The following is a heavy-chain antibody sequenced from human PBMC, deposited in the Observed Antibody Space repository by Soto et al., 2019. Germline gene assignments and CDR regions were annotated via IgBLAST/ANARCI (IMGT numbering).Heavy chain of an antibody. V-gene: IGHV4-59*08. CDR2: VHHSWGS. CDR1: GGSINSYY. D-gene: IGHD3-10*01. CDR3: ARQGFGPLHGLVDV. Sequence: QVQLQESGPGLVKPSETLSLSCTVSGGSINSYYWSWIRQSPGTRMEWIGYVHHSWGSSYNPSLRTRVAISLDTSESQFSLKVTSVTATDTAVYYCARQGFGPLHGLVDVWGQGTTVTVSS. J-gene: IGHJ6*02.